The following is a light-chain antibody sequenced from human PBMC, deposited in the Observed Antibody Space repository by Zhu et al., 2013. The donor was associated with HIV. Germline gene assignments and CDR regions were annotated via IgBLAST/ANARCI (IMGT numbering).Light chain of an antibody. Sequence: DIQMTQSPSTLSASVGDRVTITCRASRNINNWLAWYQQRPGKAPKLLIYKASNLEGGVPSRSSGIGSGTEFTLTINSLQPDDFATYYCQHLGTFGQGTKVEIK. CDR1: RNINNW. CDR2: KAS. V-gene: IGKV1-5*03. J-gene: IGKJ1*01. CDR3: QHLGT.